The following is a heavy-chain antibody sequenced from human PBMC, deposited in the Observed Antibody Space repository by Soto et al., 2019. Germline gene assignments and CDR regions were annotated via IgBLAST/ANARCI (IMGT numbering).Heavy chain of an antibody. Sequence: SETLSLTCTVSGGSISSYYWSWIRQPPGKGLEWIGYIYYSGSTNYNPSLKSRVTISVDTSKNQFSLKLSSVTAADTAVYYCARHELLWFGESSGDDAFDIWGQGTMVTV. J-gene: IGHJ3*02. CDR2: IYYSGST. CDR1: GGSISSYY. V-gene: IGHV4-59*08. D-gene: IGHD3-10*01. CDR3: ARHELLWFGESSGDDAFDI.